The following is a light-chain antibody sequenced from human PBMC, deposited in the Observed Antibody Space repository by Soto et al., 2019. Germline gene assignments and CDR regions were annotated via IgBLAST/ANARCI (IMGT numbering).Light chain of an antibody. CDR1: QSVSTSY. Sequence: ENVLTQSPGTLSLSPGEGATLSCRASQSVSTSYLAWYQHKRGQAPRLLIYGTSTRATGIPDRFSGSGSGKDFTLTISRLEPEDFEVYYCQQYGSFPLTFGGGTKVEI. CDR2: GTS. V-gene: IGKV3-20*01. J-gene: IGKJ4*01. CDR3: QQYGSFPLT.